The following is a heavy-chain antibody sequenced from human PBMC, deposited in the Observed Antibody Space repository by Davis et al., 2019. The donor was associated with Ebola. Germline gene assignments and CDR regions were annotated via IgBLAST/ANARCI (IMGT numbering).Heavy chain of an antibody. CDR2: PSPPNGNT. V-gene: IGHV1-18*01. Sequence: SVPVSCLASLYIFPSYVISWLRPPPGQGLEWMGWPSPPNGNTNYAQKLQGRVTMTTDTSTSTAYMELRSLRSDDTAVYYCARDLGTVTTLLYNWFDPWGQGTLVTVSS. D-gene: IGHD4-17*01. CDR3: ARDLGTVTTLLYNWFDP. J-gene: IGHJ5*02. CDR1: LYIFPSYV.